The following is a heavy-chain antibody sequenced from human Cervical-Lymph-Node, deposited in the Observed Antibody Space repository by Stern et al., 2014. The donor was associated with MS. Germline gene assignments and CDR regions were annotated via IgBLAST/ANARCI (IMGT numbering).Heavy chain of an antibody. Sequence: VQLVQSGADVQKPGSSVKVPCKPSGGTFSSNAISWLRQAPGPGLVWLGGIVPIFAKANYAQKCQGRVTITADEFTTTAYMELSSLRSEDTAVYYCARERGNSYGFDSWGQGTLVTVSS. CDR1: GGTFSSNA. CDR3: ARERGNSYGFDS. J-gene: IGHJ4*02. D-gene: IGHD5-18*01. V-gene: IGHV1-69*12. CDR2: IVPIFAKA.